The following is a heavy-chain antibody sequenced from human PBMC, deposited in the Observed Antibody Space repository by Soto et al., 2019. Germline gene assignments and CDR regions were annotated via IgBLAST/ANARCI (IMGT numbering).Heavy chain of an antibody. CDR1: GFTFSSYG. J-gene: IGHJ4*02. CDR2: ISYDGSNK. Sequence: GGSLRLSCAASGFTFSSYGMHWVRQAPGKGLEWVAVISYDGSNKYYADSVKGRFTISRDNSKNTLYLQMNSLRAEDTAVYYCAKRSAYPPPGDYWGQGTLVTVSS. CDR3: AKRSAYPPPGDY. V-gene: IGHV3-30*18. D-gene: IGHD3-16*01.